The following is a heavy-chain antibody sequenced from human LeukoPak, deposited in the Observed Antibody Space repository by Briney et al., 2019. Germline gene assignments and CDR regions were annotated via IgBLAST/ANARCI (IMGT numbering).Heavy chain of an antibody. Sequence: SETLSLTCAVYGGSFSGYYWSWIRQPPGKGLEWIGEINHSGSTNYNPSLKSRVTISVGTSKNQFSLKLSSVTAADTAVYYCARADYELLWFGELLFVLDYWGQGTLVTVSS. CDR2: INHSGST. V-gene: IGHV4-34*01. CDR3: ARADYELLWFGELLFVLDY. CDR1: GGSFSGYY. D-gene: IGHD3-10*01. J-gene: IGHJ4*02.